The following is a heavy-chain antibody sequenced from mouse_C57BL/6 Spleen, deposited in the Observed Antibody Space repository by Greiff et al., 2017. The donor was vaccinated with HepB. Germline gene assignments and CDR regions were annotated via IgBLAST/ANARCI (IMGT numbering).Heavy chain of an antibody. V-gene: IGHV5-6*01. CDR3: ARHDSSGSYYFDY. CDR1: GFTFSSYG. Sequence: EVNVVESGGDLVKPGGSLKLSCAASGFTFSSYGMSWVRQTPDKRLEWVATISSGGSYTYYPDSVKGRFTISRDNAKNTLYLQMSSLKSEDTAMYYCARHDSSGSYYFDYWGQGTTLTVSS. CDR2: ISSGGSYT. J-gene: IGHJ2*01. D-gene: IGHD3-2*02.